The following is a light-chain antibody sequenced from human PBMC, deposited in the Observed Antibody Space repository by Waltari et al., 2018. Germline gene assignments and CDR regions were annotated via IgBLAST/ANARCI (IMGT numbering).Light chain of an antibody. CDR3: LQHGIPPYA. Sequence: EIVLTQSPGTLSLSPGESVTLSCRASQSVNSKFLAWFQQRPGQVPRLIIYGASSRANDVPPRFSGSGSGTDFTLTISGLEPEDFAVYYCLQHGIPPYAFGQGTRLEIK. CDR2: GAS. CDR1: QSVNSKF. V-gene: IGKV3-20*01. J-gene: IGKJ2*01.